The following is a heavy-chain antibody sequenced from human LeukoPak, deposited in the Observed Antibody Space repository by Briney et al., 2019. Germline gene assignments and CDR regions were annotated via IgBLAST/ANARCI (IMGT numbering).Heavy chain of an antibody. D-gene: IGHD2-2*01. CDR1: GGTFSSYA. Sequence: SVKVSCKASGGTFSSYAISWMRQAPGQGLEWMGGIIPIFGTANYAQKFQGRVTITADESTSTAYMELSSLRSEDTAVYYCARAGGDVVVPAAMSPYYWGQGTLVTVSS. CDR3: ARAGGDVVVPAAMSPYY. CDR2: IIPIFGTA. V-gene: IGHV1-69*13. J-gene: IGHJ4*02.